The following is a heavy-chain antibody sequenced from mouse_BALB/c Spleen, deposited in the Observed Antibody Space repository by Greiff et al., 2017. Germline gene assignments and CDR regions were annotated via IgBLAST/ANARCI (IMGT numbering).Heavy chain of an antibody. J-gene: IGHJ2*01. V-gene: IGHV5-6-5*01. D-gene: IGHD2-3*01. Sequence: EVMLVESGGGLVKPGGSLKLSCAASGFTFSSYAMSWVRQTPEKRLEWVASISSGGSTYYPDSVKGRFTISRDNARNILYLQMSSLRSEDTARYYCASAAFYDGYYDYFDDWGQGTTRTVSA. CDR3: ASAAFYDGYYDYFDD. CDR2: ISSGGST. CDR1: GFTFSSYA.